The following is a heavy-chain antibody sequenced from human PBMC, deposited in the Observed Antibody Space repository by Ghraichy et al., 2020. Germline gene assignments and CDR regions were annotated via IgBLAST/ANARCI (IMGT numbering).Heavy chain of an antibody. J-gene: IGHJ5*02. V-gene: IGHV3-23*01. CDR2: MSVSGGSP. CDR3: AKDLFYDFWIGYHNLFDP. D-gene: IGHD3-3*01. CDR1: GFTFSSYA. Sequence: GGSLRLSCAASGFTFSSYAMGWVRQTPGKGLEWVSAMSVSGGSPYYADSVKGRFTISRDNSKSTLYLQMNSLRADDTAVYFCAKDLFYDFWIGYHNLFDPWGQGTLVTVSS.